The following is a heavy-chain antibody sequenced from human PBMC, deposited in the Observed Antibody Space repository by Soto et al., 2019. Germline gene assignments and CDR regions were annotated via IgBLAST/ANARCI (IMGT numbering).Heavy chain of an antibody. D-gene: IGHD3-3*01. J-gene: IGHJ3*02. CDR2: IIPIFGTT. CDR1: GGTFSSYA. Sequence: SVKVSCKASGGTFSSYAISWVRQAPGQGLEWMGGIIPIFGTTNYAQKFQGRVTITADESTSTAYMELSSLRSEDTAVYYCARSASHYDFWSGYSYDAFDIWGQGTMVTVSS. V-gene: IGHV1-69*13. CDR3: ARSASHYDFWSGYSYDAFDI.